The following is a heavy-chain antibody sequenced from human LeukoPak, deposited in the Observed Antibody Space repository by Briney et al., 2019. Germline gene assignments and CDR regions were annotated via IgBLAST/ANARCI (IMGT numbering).Heavy chain of an antibody. J-gene: IGHJ4*02. CDR2: IYHSGST. Sequence: PSETLSLTCTVSGGSISSGGYYWSWIRQPPGKGLEWIGYIYHSGSTYYNPSLKSRVTISVDRSKNQFSLKLSSVTAADTAVYYCARLRAVAASYYLDYWGQGTLVTVSS. CDR1: GGSISSGGYY. V-gene: IGHV4-30-2*01. D-gene: IGHD6-19*01. CDR3: ARLRAVAASYYLDY.